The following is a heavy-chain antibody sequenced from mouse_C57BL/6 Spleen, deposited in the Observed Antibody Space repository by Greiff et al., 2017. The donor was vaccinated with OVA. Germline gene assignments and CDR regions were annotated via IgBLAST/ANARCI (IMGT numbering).Heavy chain of an antibody. CDR2: IYPRSGNT. J-gene: IGHJ2*01. V-gene: IGHV1-81*01. CDR1: GYTFTSYG. D-gene: IGHD1-1*01. CDR3: ARLRGSSYYFDY. Sequence: QVQLKESGAELARPGASVKLSCKASGYTFTSYGISWVKQRTGQGLEWIGEIYPRSGNTYYNEKFKGKATLTADKSSSTAYMELRSLTSEDSAVYFCARLRGSSYYFDYWGQGTTLTVSS.